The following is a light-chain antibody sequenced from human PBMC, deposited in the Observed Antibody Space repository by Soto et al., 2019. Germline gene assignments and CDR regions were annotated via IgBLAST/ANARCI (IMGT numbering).Light chain of an antibody. J-gene: IGKJ5*01. Sequence: AIQLTQSPSSLSASVGDRVTITCRASQGISSALAWYQQKPGKAPKLLIYDASSLESGVPSRFSGSGSVTDFTLTNSILQHEDFATYCCQQFNSYLSITFGQGKRLEIK. CDR1: QGISSA. V-gene: IGKV1-13*02. CDR2: DAS. CDR3: QQFNSYLSIT.